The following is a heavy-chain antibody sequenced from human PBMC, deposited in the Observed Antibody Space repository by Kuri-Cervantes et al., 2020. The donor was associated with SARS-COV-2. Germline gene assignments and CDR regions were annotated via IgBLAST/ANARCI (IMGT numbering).Heavy chain of an antibody. CDR2: ISTYNGNT. Sequence: ASVKVSCKVSGYTLTELSMHWVRQAPGQGLEWMTWISTYNGNTNYAQKLQDRVTMATNTSTSTAYMELRSLRSDDTAVYYCARDNGANAFDIWGQGTMVTVSS. CDR3: ARDNGANAFDI. J-gene: IGHJ3*02. V-gene: IGHV1-18*01. CDR1: GYTLTELS.